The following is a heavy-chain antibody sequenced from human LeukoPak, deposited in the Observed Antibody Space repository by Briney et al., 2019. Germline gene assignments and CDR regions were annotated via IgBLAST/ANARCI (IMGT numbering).Heavy chain of an antibody. J-gene: IGHJ3*02. Sequence: GGSLRLSCAASGFTFSSYSIDWVRQAPGKGLEWVSFITSSSNSIQYADSVKGRFTISRDNAKNSLYLQMNSLRAEDTAVYYCARVGFVVRGYNGAFDIWGQGTMVTVSS. CDR3: ARVGFVVRGYNGAFDI. D-gene: IGHD3-10*01. CDR1: GFTFSSYS. CDR2: ITSSSNSI. V-gene: IGHV3-21*01.